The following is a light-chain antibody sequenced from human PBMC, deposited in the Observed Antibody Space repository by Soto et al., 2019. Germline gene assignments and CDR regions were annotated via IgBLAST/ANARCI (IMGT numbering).Light chain of an antibody. V-gene: IGKV3-20*01. J-gene: IGKJ2*01. CDR3: QQSVASPFT. CDR2: ATS. CDR1: QNVRSNA. Sequence: EIVLTQSPGTLSLSPGERATLSCRASQNVRSNALAWYQQKPGQAPRLLIFATSNRATGIPDRISGSGSATDFSLTISRLEPEDSALYYCQQSVASPFTFGQGTKLEIK.